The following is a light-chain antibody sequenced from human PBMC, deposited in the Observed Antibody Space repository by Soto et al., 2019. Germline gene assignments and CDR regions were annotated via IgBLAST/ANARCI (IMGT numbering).Light chain of an antibody. Sequence: QSVLTQVAFASGSPGQSISISCTGTTHHVEFYSLVSWFQQHPGKAPKLIIYEVTERPSGVSSRFSGSKSGNTASLTISGLQAEDEADYYCCSYSDTNTYVFVSGAKVAVL. CDR1: THHVEFYSL. CDR3: CSYSDTNTYV. V-gene: IGLV2-23*02. CDR2: EVT. J-gene: IGLJ1*01.